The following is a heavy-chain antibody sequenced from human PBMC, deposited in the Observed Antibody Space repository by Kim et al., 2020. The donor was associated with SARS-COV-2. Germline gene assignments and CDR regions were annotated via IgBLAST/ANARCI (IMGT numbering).Heavy chain of an antibody. CDR1: GFSFGTFD. D-gene: IGHD5-12*01. J-gene: IGHJ4*02. CDR2: IKGRDDST. Sequence: GGSLRLSCVASGFSFGTFDMSWVRQAPGKGLKWVSVIKGRDDSTYYAESVKGRFTVSSDSARNTLYLQMNSLRSDDTAIYYCVKGAWLDYWGPGPLVTVS. CDR3: VKGAWLDY. V-gene: IGHV3-23*01.